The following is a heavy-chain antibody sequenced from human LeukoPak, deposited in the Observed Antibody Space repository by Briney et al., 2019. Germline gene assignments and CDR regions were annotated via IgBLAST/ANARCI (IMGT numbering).Heavy chain of an antibody. J-gene: IGHJ3*02. CDR3: ARGYYDTRGSAFDI. V-gene: IGHV1-46*01. D-gene: IGHD3-22*01. CDR1: GYTFSSYY. Sequence: VASVKVSCKASGYTFSSYYMHWVRQAPGQGLEWMGIINPSGGGTSYAQKFQGRVTMTGDTSTSTVYMDLSSLRSEDTAMYYCARGYYDTRGSAFDIWGQGTMVTLSA. CDR2: INPSGGGT.